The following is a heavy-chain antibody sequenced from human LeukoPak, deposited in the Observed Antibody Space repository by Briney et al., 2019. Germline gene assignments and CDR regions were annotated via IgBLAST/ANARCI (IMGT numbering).Heavy chain of an antibody. V-gene: IGHV5-51*01. J-gene: IGHJ6*03. CDR2: IYPGDSDT. Sequence: GESLKISCKGSGYSFTSYWIGWVRQMPGKGLEWMGIIYPGDSDTRYSPSFQGQATISADKSISTAYLQWSSLKASDTAMYYCARQKGYSSSSEGYYYYYMDVWGKGTTVTVSS. D-gene: IGHD6-6*01. CDR3: ARQKGYSSSSEGYYYYYMDV. CDR1: GYSFTSYW.